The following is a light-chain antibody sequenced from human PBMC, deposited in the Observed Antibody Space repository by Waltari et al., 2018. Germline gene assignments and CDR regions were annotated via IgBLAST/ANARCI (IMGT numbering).Light chain of an antibody. Sequence: QSVLTQPPSVSGAPGQRVTISCTGSSSNIGTRYGVHWYQQLPGTPPNPPICANHRRPAGVPDRLSGSKSGTSASLAITGLQPEDEADYYCQSYDITLSAWVFGGGTRLTVL. J-gene: IGLJ3*02. CDR1: SSNIGTRYG. CDR2: ANH. CDR3: QSYDITLSAWV. V-gene: IGLV1-40*01.